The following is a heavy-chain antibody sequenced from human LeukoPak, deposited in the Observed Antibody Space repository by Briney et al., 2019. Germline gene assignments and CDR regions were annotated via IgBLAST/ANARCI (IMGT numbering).Heavy chain of an antibody. CDR3: AKVTYGSGTYGAFDY. CDR1: GFSFSSFD. D-gene: IGHD3-10*01. J-gene: IGHJ4*02. Sequence: VGSLRLSCAASGFSFSSFDMSGVRQPPGKGLEWVLTIRGSGATTYYADSVKGRFTISRDNAKNTLYLQMNSLRAEDTAVYYCAKVTYGSGTYGAFDYWGQGTLVTVSS. V-gene: IGHV3-23*01. CDR2: IRGSGATT.